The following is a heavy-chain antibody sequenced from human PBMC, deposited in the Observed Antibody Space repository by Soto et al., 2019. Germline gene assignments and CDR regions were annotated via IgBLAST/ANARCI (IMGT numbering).Heavy chain of an antibody. D-gene: IGHD3-3*01. Sequence: PSETLSLTCSAYGGSLSSFLCTWLRQPPGKGLEWIGEINHSGTTSYNPSLKIRVTISVDTSKNQFSLKPSSVTAADTAVYYCATSTYYDFWSGYLGFDPWGQGTLVTVS. CDR2: INHSGTT. CDR3: ATSTYYDFWSGYLGFDP. J-gene: IGHJ5*02. CDR1: GGSLSSFL. V-gene: IGHV4-34*01.